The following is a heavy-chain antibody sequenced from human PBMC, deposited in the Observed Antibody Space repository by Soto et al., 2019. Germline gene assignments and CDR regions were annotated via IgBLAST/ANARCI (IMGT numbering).Heavy chain of an antibody. V-gene: IGHV1-18*01. J-gene: IGHJ5*02. D-gene: IGHD4-17*01. Sequence: QVQLVQSGAEVKKPGVSVKVSCKASGYTFTSYGISWVRQAPGQGLEWMGWISGYNGNTKYAQKLQGRVTMTTDTSTRTAYMELRSLISADTAVYYCARFKGDYGWFDPWGQGTLVTVSS. CDR3: ARFKGDYGWFDP. CDR1: GYTFTSYG. CDR2: ISGYNGNT.